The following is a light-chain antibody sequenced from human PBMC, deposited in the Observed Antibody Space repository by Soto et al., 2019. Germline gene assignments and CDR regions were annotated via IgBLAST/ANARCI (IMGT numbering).Light chain of an antibody. CDR3: CSYAGSYTHYV. Sequence: QSGLNERRLVSECRAQSAPISCTGTSSDVGGYNYVSWYQQYPGKAPKVMIYAVTKRPSGVPDRISGSKSGNTASLTISGLQAEDEADYYCCSYAGSYTHYVFGTGTKATVL. CDR1: SSDVGGYNY. J-gene: IGLJ1*01. V-gene: IGLV2-11*01. CDR2: AVT.